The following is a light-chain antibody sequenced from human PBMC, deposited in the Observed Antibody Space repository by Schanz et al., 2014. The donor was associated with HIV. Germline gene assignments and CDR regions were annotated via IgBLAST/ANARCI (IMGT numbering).Light chain of an antibody. CDR2: EVS. CDR3: SSYVDTYSVL. Sequence: QSVLTQPASVSGSPGQSIAISCTGTSSDVGGYNYVSWYRQHPGKAPKLIIYEVSKRPPGVPDRFSGSKSGNTASLTVSGLQPEDEANYYCSSYVDTYSVLFGGGTKLTVL. J-gene: IGLJ3*02. V-gene: IGLV2-8*01. CDR1: SSDVGGYNY.